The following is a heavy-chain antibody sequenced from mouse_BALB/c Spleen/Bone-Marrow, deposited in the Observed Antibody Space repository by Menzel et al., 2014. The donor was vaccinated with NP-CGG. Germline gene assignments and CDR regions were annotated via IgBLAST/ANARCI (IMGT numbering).Heavy chain of an antibody. Sequence: DVMLVESGGGLVKPGGSLKLSCAASGFAFSSYDMSWVRQTPEKRLEWVAYIGSGGGSTYYADTVKGRFTISRDNAKNTLYLQMSSLKSEDTAMYYCARQILRGFGYWGQGTPVTVSA. CDR3: ARQILRGFGY. CDR2: IGSGGGST. D-gene: IGHD1-1*01. J-gene: IGHJ3*02. CDR1: GFAFSSYD. V-gene: IGHV5-12-1*01.